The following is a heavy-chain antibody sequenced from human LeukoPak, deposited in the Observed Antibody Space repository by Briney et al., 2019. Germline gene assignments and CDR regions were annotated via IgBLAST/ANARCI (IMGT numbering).Heavy chain of an antibody. D-gene: IGHD3-9*01. CDR3: QKTAYDILTGYRPFDY. CDR2: IYYSGST. Sequence: PSQTLSPTCTVSGGSINSGGYYWSWLRQHPGKGLAWIGYIYYSGSTYYNPSLKSRVTISVDTSKNQFSLKLSSVTAADTVLYFKQKTAYDILTGYRPFDYWGQGTLVTVSS. J-gene: IGHJ4*02. CDR1: GGSINSGGYY. V-gene: IGHV4-31*03.